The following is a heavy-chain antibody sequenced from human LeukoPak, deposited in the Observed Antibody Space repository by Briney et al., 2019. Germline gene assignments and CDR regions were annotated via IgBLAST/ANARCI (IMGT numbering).Heavy chain of an antibody. J-gene: IGHJ4*02. CDR2: ISGSGGST. CDR3: AKGKWFGELFSYYFDY. CDR1: RFTFSSYA. V-gene: IGHV3-23*01. Sequence: GGSLRLSCAASRFTFSSYAMSWVRQAPGKGLEWVSAISGSGGSTYYADSVKGRFTISRDNSKNTLYLQMNSLRAEDTAVYYCAKGKWFGELFSYYFDYWGQGTLVTVSS. D-gene: IGHD3-10*01.